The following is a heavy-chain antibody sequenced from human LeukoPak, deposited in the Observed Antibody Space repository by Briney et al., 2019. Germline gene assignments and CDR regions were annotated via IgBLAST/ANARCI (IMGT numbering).Heavy chain of an antibody. CDR1: GYTFTSYD. D-gene: IGHD3-10*01. CDR2: MNPNSGNT. V-gene: IGHV1-8*01. Sequence: ASVTVSCKASGYTFTSYDINWVRQATGQGLEWMGWMNPNSGNTGYAQKLQGRVTMTRNTSISTAYMELSSLRSEDTAVYYCARGTYYYGSGSYYRYWFDPWGQGTLVTVSS. J-gene: IGHJ5*02. CDR3: ARGTYYYGSGSYYRYWFDP.